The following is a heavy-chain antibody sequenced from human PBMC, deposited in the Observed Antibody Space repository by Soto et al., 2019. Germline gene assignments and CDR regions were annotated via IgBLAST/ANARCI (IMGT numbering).Heavy chain of an antibody. CDR3: AVLNSSGWSY. V-gene: IGHV4-34*01. D-gene: IGHD6-19*01. Sequence: SETLSLTCAVYGGSFSGYYWSWIRQPPGKGLEWIGEINHSGSTNYNPSLKSRVTISVDTSKNQFSLKLSSVTAADTAVCYCAVLNSSGWSYWGQGTLVTVSS. J-gene: IGHJ4*02. CDR2: INHSGST. CDR1: GGSFSGYY.